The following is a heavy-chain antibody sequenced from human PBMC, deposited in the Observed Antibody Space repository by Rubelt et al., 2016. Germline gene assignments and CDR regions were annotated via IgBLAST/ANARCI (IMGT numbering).Heavy chain of an antibody. V-gene: IGHV1-3*01. CDR3: ARDLSGSYLDY. J-gene: IGHJ4*02. CDR1: GYTFTSYA. CDR2: INAGNGNT. Sequence: QVQLVQSGAEVKKPGASVKVSCKASGYTFTSYAMHWVRQAPGQRLEWMGWINAGNGNTKYSQNFQGRVTITRDTSASTTYMEVSSLGSEDTAVYYWARDLSGSYLDYGGQGTLVTVSS. D-gene: IGHD6-19*01.